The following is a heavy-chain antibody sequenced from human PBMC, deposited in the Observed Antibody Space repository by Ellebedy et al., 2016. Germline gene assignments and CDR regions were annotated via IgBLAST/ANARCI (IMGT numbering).Heavy chain of an antibody. J-gene: IGHJ4*02. CDR1: GFTFSVYW. Sequence: GGSLRLSXATSGFTFSVYWMGWVRQSPRKGLEWVANIKQDGGAKYCADSVKGRCTISRDNANSTLYLQLTNLRVEDTAVYYCVTDRSGNYPNWGRGAQVTVSS. CDR2: IKQDGGAK. V-gene: IGHV3-7*01. CDR3: VTDRSGNYPN. D-gene: IGHD1-26*01.